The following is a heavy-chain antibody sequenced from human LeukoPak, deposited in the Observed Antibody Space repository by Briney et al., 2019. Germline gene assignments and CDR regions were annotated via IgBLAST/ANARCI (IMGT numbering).Heavy chain of an antibody. D-gene: IGHD6-13*01. V-gene: IGHV3-7*05. Sequence: GGSLRLSCTASGFTFSDYWMSWVRQTPEKGLEWVANIKQDGSEKVYLDSVKGRFTISRDNAQTSLYMHMNSLRAEDTAVYYCARDPYSSSWSYGMDVWGQGTTVTVSS. CDR3: ARDPYSSSWSYGMDV. J-gene: IGHJ6*02. CDR1: GFTFSDYW. CDR2: IKQDGSEK.